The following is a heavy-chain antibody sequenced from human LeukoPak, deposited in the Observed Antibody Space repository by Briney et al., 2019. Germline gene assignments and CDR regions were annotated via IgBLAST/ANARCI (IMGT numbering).Heavy chain of an antibody. Sequence: ASVKVSCKASGYTFTGYYMHWVRQAPGQGLEWMGWINPNSGGTNYAQKFQGRVTMTRDTSISTAYMELSRLRSDDTAVYYCARGIGYYDSSGYCYPDAFDIWGQGTMVTVSS. CDR1: GYTFTGYY. J-gene: IGHJ3*02. D-gene: IGHD3-22*01. CDR3: ARGIGYYDSSGYCYPDAFDI. V-gene: IGHV1-2*02. CDR2: INPNSGGT.